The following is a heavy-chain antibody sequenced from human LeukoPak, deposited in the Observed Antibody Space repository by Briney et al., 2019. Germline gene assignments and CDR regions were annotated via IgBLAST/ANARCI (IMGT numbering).Heavy chain of an antibody. CDR3: ARAAYCSGGSCYLGYYYYYGMDV. D-gene: IGHD2-15*01. J-gene: IGHJ6*02. CDR2: IYYSGST. V-gene: IGHV4-59*01. Sequence: KPSETLSLTCTVSGGSISSYYWSWIRQPPGKGLEWIGYIYYSGSTNYNPSLKSRVTISVDTSKNQFSLKLSSVTAADAAVYYCARAAYCSGGSCYLGYYYYYGMDVWGQGTTVTVSS. CDR1: GGSISSYY.